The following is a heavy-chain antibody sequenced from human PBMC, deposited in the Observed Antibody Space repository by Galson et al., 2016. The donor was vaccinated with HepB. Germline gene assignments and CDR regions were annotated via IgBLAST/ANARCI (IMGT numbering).Heavy chain of an antibody. CDR1: GFTFSSFW. CDR2: VNGDGNHK. J-gene: IGHJ4*02. D-gene: IGHD4/OR15-4a*01. V-gene: IGHV3-74*01. Sequence: SLRLSCAASGFTFSSFWMHWVRQAPGKGLVWVSHVNGDGNHKNYVDSAKGRFTISRDNAKNTLYLEMSSLTAEDTAIYYCARGLGVPTNRGIDSWGQGTLVTVSP. CDR3: ARGLGVPTNRGIDS.